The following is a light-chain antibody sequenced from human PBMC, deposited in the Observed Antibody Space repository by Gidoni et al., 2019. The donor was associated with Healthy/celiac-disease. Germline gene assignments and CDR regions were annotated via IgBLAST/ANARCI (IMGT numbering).Light chain of an antibody. CDR1: QSISSY. V-gene: IGKV1-39*01. Sequence: DIQMTQSPSSLSASVGDRVTITCRASQSISSYLNWYQQKPGKAPKLLIYAASSLQSGVPSRFSGSGSGTDFTLTISSLQPEDFATYYCQQSYSTLITFGPWTKVDIK. J-gene: IGKJ3*01. CDR2: AAS. CDR3: QQSYSTLIT.